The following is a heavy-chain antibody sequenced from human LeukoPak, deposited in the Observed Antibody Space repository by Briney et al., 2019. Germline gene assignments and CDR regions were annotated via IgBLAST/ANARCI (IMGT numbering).Heavy chain of an antibody. J-gene: IGHJ4*02. Sequence: GGSLRLSCAASGFTFRSYAMHWVRQAPGKGLEWVAVISYDGSNKYYADSVKGRFTISRDNSKNTLYLQMNSLRVEDTAGYYCARGFEDCGGGSCYAIDYWGQGTLVTVSS. CDR3: ARGFEDCGGGSCYAIDY. V-gene: IGHV3-30-3*01. CDR2: ISYDGSNK. CDR1: GFTFRSYA. D-gene: IGHD2-15*01.